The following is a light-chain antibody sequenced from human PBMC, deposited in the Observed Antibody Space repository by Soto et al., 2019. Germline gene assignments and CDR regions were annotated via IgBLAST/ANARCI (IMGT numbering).Light chain of an antibody. CDR3: QQRSDWPRT. CDR1: QSVSSY. J-gene: IGKJ1*01. Sequence: EIVLTQSPATLSVSPGERATLSCRASQSVSSYLAWYQQKPGQAPRLLIYEASNRATCIPARFSGSGSGTDFTLTISSLEPEDFAIYYGQQRSDWPRTFGQGTEVEIK. CDR2: EAS. V-gene: IGKV3-11*01.